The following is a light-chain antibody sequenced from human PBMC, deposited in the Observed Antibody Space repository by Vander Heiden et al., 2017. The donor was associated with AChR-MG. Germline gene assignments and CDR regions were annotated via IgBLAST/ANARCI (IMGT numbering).Light chain of an antibody. CDR2: AAS. Sequence: DIQLTQSPSFLSASVGDRVTITCRASQGISSYLAWYQQKPGKAPKLLIYAASTLQSGVPSRFSGSGSGTEFTLTISSLQLEDFATYYCQQLYSYPHPFGQGTKLDIK. CDR1: QGISSY. CDR3: QQLYSYPHP. V-gene: IGKV1-9*01. J-gene: IGKJ2*01.